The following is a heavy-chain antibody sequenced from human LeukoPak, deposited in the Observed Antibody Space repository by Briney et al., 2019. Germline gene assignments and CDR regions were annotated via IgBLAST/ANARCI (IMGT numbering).Heavy chain of an antibody. CDR3: ARHGDGFYDILTGPFDY. D-gene: IGHD3-9*01. J-gene: IGHJ4*02. V-gene: IGHV4-39*01. CDR1: GFTFSNYN. Sequence: GSLRLSCAASGFTFSNYNMNWVRQAPGKGLEWIGSIYYSGSTYYNASLKSRVTISVDTSKSQFSLNLSSVTAADTALYYCARHGDGFYDILTGPFDYWGQGTLVTVSS. CDR2: IYYSGST.